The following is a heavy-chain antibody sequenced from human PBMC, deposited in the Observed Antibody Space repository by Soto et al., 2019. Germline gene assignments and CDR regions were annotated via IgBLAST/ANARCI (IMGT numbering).Heavy chain of an antibody. J-gene: IGHJ4*02. CDR1: GGSISSGDYC. Sequence: SETLSLTCTVSGGSISSGDYCWSWIRQPPGKGLEWIGYIYYSGSTYYNPSLKSRVTISVDTSKNQFSLKLSSVTAADTAVYYCASSVDTAMVTFDYWGQGTLVTVSS. CDR2: IYYSGST. V-gene: IGHV4-30-4*01. CDR3: ASSVDTAMVTFDY. D-gene: IGHD5-18*01.